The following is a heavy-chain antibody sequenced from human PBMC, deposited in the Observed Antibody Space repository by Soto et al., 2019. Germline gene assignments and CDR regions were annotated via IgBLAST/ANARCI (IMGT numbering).Heavy chain of an antibody. CDR3: ARDTPQLVRRGPADY. D-gene: IGHD6-13*01. CDR2: ISAYNGNT. J-gene: IGHJ4*02. Sequence: QVQLVQSGAEVKKPGASVKVSCKASGYTFTSYGISWVRQAPGQGLEWMGWISAYNGNTNYAQKLQGRVTKTTDTYTSIAYRELRGLRSDDTAVYYCARDTPQLVRRGPADYWGQGTLVTVAS. CDR1: GYTFTSYG. V-gene: IGHV1-18*01.